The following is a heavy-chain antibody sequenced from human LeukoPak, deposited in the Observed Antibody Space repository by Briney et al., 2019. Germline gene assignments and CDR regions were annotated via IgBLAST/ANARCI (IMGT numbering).Heavy chain of an antibody. CDR1: GFTFSSYG. CDR3: ARVPSYYYDSSGYFDY. D-gene: IGHD3-22*01. V-gene: IGHV3-33*01. CDR2: IWYDGSNK. Sequence: GRSLRLSCAASGFTFSSYGMRWVRQAPGKGLEWVAVIWYDGSNKYYADSVKGRFTISRDNSKNTLYLQMNSLRAEDTAVYYCARVPSYYYDSSGYFDYWGQGTLVTVSS. J-gene: IGHJ4*02.